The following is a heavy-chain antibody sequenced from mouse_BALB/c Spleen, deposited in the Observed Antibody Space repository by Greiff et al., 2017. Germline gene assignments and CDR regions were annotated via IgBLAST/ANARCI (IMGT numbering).Heavy chain of an antibody. CDR3: TGAYYRSYYAMDY. J-gene: IGHJ4*01. V-gene: IGHV1-5*01. D-gene: IGHD2-14*01. CDR2: IYPGNSDT. Sequence: VQLQQSGAELARPGASVKLSCKASGYTFTSYWMQWVKQRPGQGLEWIGAIYPGNSDTSYNQKFKGKAKLTAVTSASTAYMELSSLTNEDSAVYYCTGAYYRSYYAMDYWGQGTSVTVSS. CDR1: GYTFTSYW.